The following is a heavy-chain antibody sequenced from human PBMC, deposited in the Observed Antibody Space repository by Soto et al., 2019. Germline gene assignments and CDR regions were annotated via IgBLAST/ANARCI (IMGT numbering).Heavy chain of an antibody. Sequence: ASVQVSCKAAGYTFTGHYIHRVRQAPEQGPEWMGEIGPESGATRYAQRFQGRVTMTRDMSITKIDMELNNLSPDETAVYYCGRGRSGQIVVFYWGQGAPVTVSS. CDR1: GYTFTGHY. CDR3: GRGRSGQIVVFY. D-gene: IGHD1-26*01. CDR2: IGPESGAT. V-gene: IGHV1-2*02. J-gene: IGHJ4*02.